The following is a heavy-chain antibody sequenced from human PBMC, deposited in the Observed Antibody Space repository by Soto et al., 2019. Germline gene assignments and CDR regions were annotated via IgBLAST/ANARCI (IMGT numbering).Heavy chain of an antibody. CDR1: GFTFSSYW. CDR2: IKEGGSET. V-gene: IGHV3-7*01. J-gene: IGHJ4*02. CDR3: ARLPTSGRTGYAFLY. Sequence: EVQLVESGGGLVQPGGSLKVACAASGFTFSSYWMSWVRQAPGKGLEWVANIKEGGSETYYVDSVKGRFTISRDDAKSSLSLQMNSLRAEDTAVYYCARLPTSGRTGYAFLYCGQGTLVTVSS. D-gene: IGHD5-12*01.